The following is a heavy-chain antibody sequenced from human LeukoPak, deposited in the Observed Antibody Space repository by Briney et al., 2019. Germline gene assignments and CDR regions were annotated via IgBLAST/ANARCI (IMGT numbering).Heavy chain of an antibody. J-gene: IGHJ5*02. D-gene: IGHD1-26*01. Sequence: SETLSLTCTVSGGSISSYYWSWIRQPAGKGLEWIGRIYTSGSTNYNPSLKSRVTMSVDTSKHQFSLKLSSVAAATAVDYYCTRLPGLGAARDNWFDPWGQGTLVTVSS. CDR1: GGSISSYY. V-gene: IGHV4-4*07. CDR3: TRLPGLGAARDNWFDP. CDR2: IYTSGST.